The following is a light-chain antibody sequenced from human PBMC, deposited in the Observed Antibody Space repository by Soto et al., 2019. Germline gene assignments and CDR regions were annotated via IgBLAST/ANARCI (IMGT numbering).Light chain of an antibody. CDR3: SSYTSTTTLV. J-gene: IGLJ2*01. V-gene: IGLV2-14*01. CDR2: GVT. Sequence: QSVLTQPTSVSGSPGQSITISCTGTSSDVGTYNYVSWYQQHPGKSPKLMIYGVTNRPSGVSNRFSGSKSGNTASLTISGLQTEDEAHYYCSSYTSTTTLVFGGGTKVTVL. CDR1: SSDVGTYNY.